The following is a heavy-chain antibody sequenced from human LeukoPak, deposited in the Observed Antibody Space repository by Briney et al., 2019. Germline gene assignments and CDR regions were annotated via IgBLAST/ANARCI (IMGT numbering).Heavy chain of an antibody. D-gene: IGHD3-22*01. CDR3: ARGWRYYDSVIFDY. CDR2: IYYSGST. V-gene: IGHV4-59*01. J-gene: IGHJ4*02. Sequence: SETLPLTCTVSGGSISSYYWSWIRQPPGKGLEWIGYIYYSGSTNYNPSLKSRVTISVDTSKNQFSLKLSSVTAADTAVYYCARGWRYYDSVIFDYWGQGTLVTVSS. CDR1: GGSISSYY.